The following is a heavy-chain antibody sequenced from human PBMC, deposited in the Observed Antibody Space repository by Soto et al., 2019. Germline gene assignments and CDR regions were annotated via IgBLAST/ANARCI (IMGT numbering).Heavy chain of an antibody. CDR2: IYYDGSP. CDR1: GGSIRSGDSY. V-gene: IGHV4-30-4*01. Sequence: HVQLQESGPGLVKPSQTLSLTCTVSGGSIRSGDSYWSWLRQSPGKGLEWIGYIYYDGSPYYTPSLKSGVSSSVGSSNNQFSLIRNSVTAADSALYYCARERAAPYSYYYGTHVWCQWTTVTVSS. J-gene: IGHJ6*02. D-gene: IGHD6-6*01. CDR3: ARERAAPYSYYYGTHV.